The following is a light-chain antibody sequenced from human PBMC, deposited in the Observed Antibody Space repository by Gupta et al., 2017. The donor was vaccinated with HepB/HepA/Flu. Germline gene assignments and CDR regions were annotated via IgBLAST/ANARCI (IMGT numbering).Light chain of an antibody. CDR3: DSRDSSGYYVV. CDR2: DKN. Sequence: SAVTHHPTVPVALGQRVSITCQEDSFRTYYASWYQQRPGQAPVLVMSDKNNRPSGLPDRFSGSSSGNTASLTITGAQAEDEADYYCDSRDSSGYYVVFGGGTNLTVL. J-gene: IGLJ2*01. V-gene: IGLV3-19*01. CDR1: SFRTYY.